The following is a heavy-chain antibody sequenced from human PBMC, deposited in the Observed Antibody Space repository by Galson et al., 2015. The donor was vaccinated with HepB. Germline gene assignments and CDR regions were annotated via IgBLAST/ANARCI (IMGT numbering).Heavy chain of an antibody. D-gene: IGHD5-18*01. CDR3: AKDWDTAMATDGAFDY. Sequence: SLRLSCAASGFTFSSYGMHWVRQAPGKGLEWVAFIRYDGSNKYYADSVKGRFTISRDNSKNTLYLQMNSLRAEDTAVYYCAKDWDTAMATDGAFDYWGQGTLVTVSS. J-gene: IGHJ4*02. V-gene: IGHV3-30*02. CDR1: GFTFSSYG. CDR2: IRYDGSNK.